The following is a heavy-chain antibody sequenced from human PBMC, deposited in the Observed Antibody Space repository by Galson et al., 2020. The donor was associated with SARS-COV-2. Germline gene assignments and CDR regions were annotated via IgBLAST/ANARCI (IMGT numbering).Heavy chain of an antibody. CDR3: ARVFPVYGDAPSGAFDI. D-gene: IGHD4-17*01. CDR2: ISAYNGNT. Sequence: ASVKVSCNASGSTFTSYGISWVRQAPGQGLEWMGWISAYNGNTNYAQKLQGTVTMTTDTSTSTAYMELRSLRSDDTAVYYCARVFPVYGDAPSGAFDIWGQGTVVTVCS. CDR1: GSTFTSYG. J-gene: IGHJ3*02. V-gene: IGHV1-18*01.